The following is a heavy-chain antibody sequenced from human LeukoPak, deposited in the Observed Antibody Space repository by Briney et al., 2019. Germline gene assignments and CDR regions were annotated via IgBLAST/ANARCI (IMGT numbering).Heavy chain of an antibody. CDR1: GGSVTDYY. D-gene: IGHD3-10*01. Sequence: KPSETLSLTCTVSGGSVTDYYWSWIRQSPGKGLEWIGYIYYTGTSYNPSLKSRVTISVDTSKNQFSLKLSSVTAADTAVYYCARLRRLLWFGELSPYYFDYWGQGTLVTVSS. J-gene: IGHJ4*02. CDR2: IYYTGT. CDR3: ARLRRLLWFGELSPYYFDY. V-gene: IGHV4-59*08.